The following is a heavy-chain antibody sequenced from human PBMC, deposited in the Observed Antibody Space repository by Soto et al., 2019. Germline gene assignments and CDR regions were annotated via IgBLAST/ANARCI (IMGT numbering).Heavy chain of an antibody. CDR3: AKQGLRAKHRLVEV. CDR2: MHYSGNT. CDR1: WGYIGNFG. D-gene: IGHD3-16*01. Sequence: SEPHRLTYSVSWGYIGNFGCSWFLQHPGKGLEWIGHMHYSGNTDYNPSLRSRVTISVDTSKNQFSLKLSSVTAADTALYFRAKQGLRAKHRLVEVWRQGSTDT. V-gene: IGHV4-59*08. J-gene: IGHJ6*01.